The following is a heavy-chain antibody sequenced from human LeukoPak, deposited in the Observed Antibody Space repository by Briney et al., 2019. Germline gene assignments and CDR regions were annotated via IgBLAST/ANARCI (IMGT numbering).Heavy chain of an antibody. CDR2: IKQDGSEK. CDR3: ARGQTTVTN. D-gene: IGHD4-17*01. V-gene: IGHV3-7*03. Sequence: GGSLRLSCAASGFTFSSYWMSWVRQAPGKGLEWVANIKQDGSEKYYVDSVKGRFTISRDNAKDSLYLQMSSLRAEDTAVYFCARGQTTVTNWGQGTLVTVSS. J-gene: IGHJ4*02. CDR1: GFTFSSYW.